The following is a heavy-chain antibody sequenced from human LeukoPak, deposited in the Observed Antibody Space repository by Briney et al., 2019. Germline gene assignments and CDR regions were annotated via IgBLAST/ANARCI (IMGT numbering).Heavy chain of an antibody. CDR1: GGTFSSYA. J-gene: IGHJ4*02. D-gene: IGHD3-3*01. Sequence: GASVKLSCKASGGTFSSYAISWVRQAPGQGLEWMGGIIPIFGTANYAQKFQGRVTITTDESTSTAYMELSSLRSEDTAVYYCARGSFSVLRFLEWLTDWGQGTLVTVSS. CDR2: IIPIFGTA. V-gene: IGHV1-69*05. CDR3: ARGSFSVLRFLEWLTD.